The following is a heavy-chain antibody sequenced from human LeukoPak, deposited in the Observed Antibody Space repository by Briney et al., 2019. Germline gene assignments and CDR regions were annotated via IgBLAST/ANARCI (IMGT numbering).Heavy chain of an antibody. J-gene: IGHJ4*02. CDR3: ARDSHYCGGDCYSLGYFDY. D-gene: IGHD2-21*02. CDR2: ISSNGGST. Sequence: GGSLRLSCAASGFTFSSYAMHWVRQAPGKGLEYVSAISSNGGSTYYANSVKGRFTISRDNSKNTLYLQMGSLRAEDMAVYYCARDSHYCGGDCYSLGYFDYWGQGTLVTVSS. CDR1: GFTFSSYA. V-gene: IGHV3-64*01.